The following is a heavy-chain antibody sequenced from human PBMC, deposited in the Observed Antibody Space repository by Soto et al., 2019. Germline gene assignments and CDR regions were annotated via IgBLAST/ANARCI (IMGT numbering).Heavy chain of an antibody. V-gene: IGHV3-30-3*01. CDR3: ARGRYCSGGRCYFDY. J-gene: IGHJ4*02. D-gene: IGHD2-15*01. Sequence: GGSLRLSCAASGFTFSSYAMHWVRQAPGKGLEWVAVISYAGSNKYYADSLKGRFTISRDNAKNSVYLQMNSLRAEDTAVYYCARGRYCSGGRCYFDYWGQGTPVTVSS. CDR2: ISYAGSNK. CDR1: GFTFSSYA.